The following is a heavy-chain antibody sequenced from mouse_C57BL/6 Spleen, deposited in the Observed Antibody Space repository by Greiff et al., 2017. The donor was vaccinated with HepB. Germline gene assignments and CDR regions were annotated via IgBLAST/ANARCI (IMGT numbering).Heavy chain of an antibody. Sequence: EVMLVESGGGLVKPGGSLKLSCAASGFTFSDYGMHWVRQAPEKGLEWVAYISSGSSTIYYADTVKGRFTISRDNAKNTLFLQMTSLRSEDTAMYYCARTYYGPFDYWGQGTTLTVSS. V-gene: IGHV5-17*01. CDR1: GFTFSDYG. D-gene: IGHD1-1*01. CDR3: ARTYYGPFDY. J-gene: IGHJ2*01. CDR2: ISSGSSTI.